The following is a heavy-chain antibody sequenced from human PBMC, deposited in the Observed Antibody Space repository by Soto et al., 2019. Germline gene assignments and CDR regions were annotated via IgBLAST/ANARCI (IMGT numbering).Heavy chain of an antibody. D-gene: IGHD5-12*01. Sequence: GSLRLSCAASGFTFNTYAMTWVRQAPGKGLEWVSLISGSGGRTYYADSVKGRFTISRDNSENTLYLQMNSLRAEDTAVYYCAKDLAYSGYDQNWFDPWGQGTLVTVSS. CDR1: GFTFNTYA. J-gene: IGHJ5*02. CDR2: ISGSGGRT. CDR3: AKDLAYSGYDQNWFDP. V-gene: IGHV3-23*01.